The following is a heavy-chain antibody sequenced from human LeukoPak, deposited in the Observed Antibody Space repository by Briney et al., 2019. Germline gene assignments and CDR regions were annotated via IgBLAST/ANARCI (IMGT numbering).Heavy chain of an antibody. D-gene: IGHD5-12*01. J-gene: IGHJ6*02. CDR3: ARSGLDSRYYFGMDV. V-gene: IGHV4-59*01. Sequence: SETLSLTCSVSGGSISSYYWSWIRQPPGGGLEWIGYIYYSGSTNYNPSLKRRVTISLDTSKSQFSLKLRSVTAADTAVYYCARSGLDSRYYFGMDVWGQGTTVTDSS. CDR1: GGSISSYY. CDR2: IYYSGST.